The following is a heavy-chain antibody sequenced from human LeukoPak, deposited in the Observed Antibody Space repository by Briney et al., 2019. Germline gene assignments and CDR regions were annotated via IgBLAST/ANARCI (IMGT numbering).Heavy chain of an antibody. D-gene: IGHD1-1*01. CDR2: INIDGSTT. V-gene: IGHV3-74*01. CDR1: GFTFSNYW. CDR3: ARDPYNWNANWLDP. J-gene: IGHJ5*02. Sequence: PGGSLRLSCAASGFTFSNYWMHWVRQAPGNGLVWVSRINIDGSTTDYADSVKGRFTVSRDNAKNTLYLQMNSLRAEDTAVYYCARDPYNWNANWLDPWGQGTLVTVSS.